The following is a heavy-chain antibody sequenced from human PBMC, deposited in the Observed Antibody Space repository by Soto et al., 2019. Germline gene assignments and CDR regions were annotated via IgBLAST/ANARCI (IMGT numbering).Heavy chain of an antibody. J-gene: IGHJ3*02. CDR2: ISSSGGST. CDR3: AAYGPRSCDYILGAFDI. V-gene: IGHV3-23*01. Sequence: PGGSLRLSCAASGFTFSSYAMSWVRQAPGKGLEWVSGISSSGGSTYYADSVKGRFTISRDNSKNTLYLQMNSLRAEDTALYYCAAYGPRSCDYILGAFDIWGQGTMVTVSS. CDR1: GFTFSSYA. D-gene: IGHD3-16*01.